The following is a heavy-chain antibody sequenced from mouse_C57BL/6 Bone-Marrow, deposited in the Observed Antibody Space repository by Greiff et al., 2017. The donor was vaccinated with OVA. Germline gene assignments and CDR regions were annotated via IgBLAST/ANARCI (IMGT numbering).Heavy chain of an antibody. CDR3: ARERDSLAY. Sequence: QVQLQQSGPELVKPGASVKISCKASGYTFTDYYINWVKQRPGQGLEWIGWIFPGSGSTYYNEKFKGKATLTVDKSSITAYMLLSSLTSEDSAVYFCARERDSLAYWGQGTLVTVSA. CDR1: GYTFTDYY. CDR2: IFPGSGST. J-gene: IGHJ3*01. V-gene: IGHV1-75*01.